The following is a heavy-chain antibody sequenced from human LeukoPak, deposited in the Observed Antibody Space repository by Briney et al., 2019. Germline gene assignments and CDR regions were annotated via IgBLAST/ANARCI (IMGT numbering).Heavy chain of an antibody. J-gene: IGHJ6*02. D-gene: IGHD3-16*01. Sequence: ASVKVSCKASGYTFTGYFMHWVRQAPGQGLEWMGWINANSGGTSYAQKFQGRVTMTRDTSISTAYLELSGLRSDDTAVYYCARGDVFQDLYSYYYRLEVWGQGTTVTIYS. CDR1: GYTFTGYF. V-gene: IGHV1-2*02. CDR3: ARGDVFQDLYSYYYRLEV. CDR2: INANSGGT.